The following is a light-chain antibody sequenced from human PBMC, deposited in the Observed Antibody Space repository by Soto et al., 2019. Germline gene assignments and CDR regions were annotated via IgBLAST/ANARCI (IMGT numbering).Light chain of an antibody. Sequence: QSALTQPASVSGSPGQSITISCTGTSSDVGGYNYVSWYQQHPGKAPKLMIYEVSNRPSGVSNRFSGSKSGNTASLTISGLQAEDEADYSCSSYTSSSTLVFGGETKLTVL. CDR3: SSYTSSSTLV. V-gene: IGLV2-14*01. CDR1: SSDVGGYNY. CDR2: EVS. J-gene: IGLJ2*01.